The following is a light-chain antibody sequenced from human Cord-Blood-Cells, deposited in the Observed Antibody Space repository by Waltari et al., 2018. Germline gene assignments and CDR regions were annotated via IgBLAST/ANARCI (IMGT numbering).Light chain of an antibody. Sequence: EIVLTQAPGTLSLSPGERATRSCRASPSVSSSYLAWYQQKPGQAPRLLIYGASSRSTGIPDRFSGSGYGTDFTLTISRLEPEDFAVYYCQQYGSSQWTFGQGTKVEIK. J-gene: IGKJ1*01. V-gene: IGKV3-20*01. CDR2: GAS. CDR1: PSVSSSY. CDR3: QQYGSSQWT.